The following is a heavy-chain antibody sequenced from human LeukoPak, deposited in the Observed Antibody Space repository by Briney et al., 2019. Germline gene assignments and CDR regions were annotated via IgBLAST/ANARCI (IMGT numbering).Heavy chain of an antibody. Sequence: GGSLRLSCAASGFTFSSYSMNWVRQAPGKGLEWVSSISSGSSYIYYADSVKGRFTISRDNAKNSLYLQMNSLRAEDTAVYYCARDSGYSYGYAFDYWGQGTLVTVSS. J-gene: IGHJ4*02. V-gene: IGHV3-21*01. CDR2: ISSGSSYI. CDR1: GFTFSSYS. D-gene: IGHD5-18*01. CDR3: ARDSGYSYGYAFDY.